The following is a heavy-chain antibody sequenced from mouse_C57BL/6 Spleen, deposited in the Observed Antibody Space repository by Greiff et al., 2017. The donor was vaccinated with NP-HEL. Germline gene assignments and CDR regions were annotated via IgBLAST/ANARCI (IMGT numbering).Heavy chain of an antibody. CDR3: ARGMGYGNYNYYAMDY. V-gene: IGHV1-52*01. Sequence: QVQLQQPGAELVRPGSSVKLSCKASGYTFTSYWMHWVKQRPIQGLEWIGNIDPSDSETHYNQKFKDKATLTVDKSSSTAYMQLSSLTSEDSAVYYCARGMGYGNYNYYAMDYWGQGTSVTVSS. J-gene: IGHJ4*01. CDR1: GYTFTSYW. CDR2: IDPSDSET. D-gene: IGHD2-10*02.